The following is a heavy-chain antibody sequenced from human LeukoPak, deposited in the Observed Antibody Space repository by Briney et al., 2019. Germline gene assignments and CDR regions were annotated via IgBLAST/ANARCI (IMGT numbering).Heavy chain of an antibody. CDR3: AKGKDVWGSYRTEFDF. J-gene: IGHJ4*02. CDR1: GLTFRSHA. CDR2: ISGSGNNT. Sequence: GGSLRLSCAASGLTFRSHAMTWVRQATGKGLEWVSVISGSGNNTYYADSVKGRFTISRDNSKNTLYLQMNSLRPEDTGVYYCAKGKDVWGSYRTEFDFWGQGTLVAVSS. V-gene: IGHV3-23*01. D-gene: IGHD3-16*02.